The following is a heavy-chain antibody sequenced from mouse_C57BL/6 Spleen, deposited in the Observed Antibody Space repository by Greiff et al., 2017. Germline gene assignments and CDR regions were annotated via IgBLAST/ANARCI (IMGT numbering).Heavy chain of an antibody. Sequence: QVQLQQSGPELVKPGASVKISCKASGYAFSSSWMNWVKQRPGKGLEWIGRIYPGDGDTNYNGKFKGKATLAADKSSSAAYMQLSSLTSEDSAVYCCARDYGSSKGAYWGQGTLVTVSA. J-gene: IGHJ3*01. V-gene: IGHV1-82*01. CDR3: ARDYGSSKGAY. CDR1: GYAFSSSW. D-gene: IGHD1-1*01. CDR2: IYPGDGDT.